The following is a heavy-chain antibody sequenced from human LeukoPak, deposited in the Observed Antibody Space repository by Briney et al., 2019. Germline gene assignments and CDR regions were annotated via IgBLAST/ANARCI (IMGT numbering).Heavy chain of an antibody. D-gene: IGHD1-1*01. CDR3: ASKTSKLVVPRYYYYGMDV. Sequence: GASLKVSCKASGYTFTGYYMHWVRQAPGQGLEWMGWINPNSGGTNYAQKFQGRVTMTRDTSISTAYMELSSLRSEDTAVYYCASKTSKLVVPRYYYYGMDVWGQGTTVTVSS. V-gene: IGHV1-2*02. CDR2: INPNSGGT. CDR1: GYTFTGYY. J-gene: IGHJ6*02.